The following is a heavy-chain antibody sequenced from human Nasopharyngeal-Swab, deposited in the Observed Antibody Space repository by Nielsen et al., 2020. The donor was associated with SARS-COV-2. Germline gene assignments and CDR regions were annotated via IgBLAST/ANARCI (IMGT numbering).Heavy chain of an antibody. CDR2: INPNSGGT. V-gene: IGHV1-2*04. J-gene: IGHJ4*02. CDR3: ARQSDSSGYYHPFDY. D-gene: IGHD3-22*01. Sequence: ASVKVSCKASGYTFTGYYMHWVRQAPGQGLEWMGWINPNSGGTNYAQKFQGWVTMTRDKSISTAYMELSRLRSDDTAVYYWARQSDSSGYYHPFDYWGQGTLVTVSS. CDR1: GYTFTGYY.